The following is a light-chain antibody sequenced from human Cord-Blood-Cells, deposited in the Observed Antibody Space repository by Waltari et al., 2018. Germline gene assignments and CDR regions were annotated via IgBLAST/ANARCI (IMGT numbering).Light chain of an antibody. CDR1: QSISSY. J-gene: IGKJ3*01. Sequence: DIQMTQSPSSLSASVEDRVTITSRASQSISSYLNWYQQKPGKAPKLLIYAASSLQSGVPSRFSGSGSGTDFTLTISSLQPEDFATYYCQQSYSTLRFTFGPGTKVDIK. CDR3: QQSYSTLRFT. V-gene: IGKV1-39*01. CDR2: AAS.